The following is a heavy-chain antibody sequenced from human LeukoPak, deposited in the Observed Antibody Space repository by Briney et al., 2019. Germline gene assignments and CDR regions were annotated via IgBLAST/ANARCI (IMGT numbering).Heavy chain of an antibody. V-gene: IGHV3-48*01. CDR3: AKCGYDILTGYSPMNY. Sequence: GGSLRLSCAASGFTFSSYGMNWVRQAPGKGLEWISYITSSSGIKYYADSVKGRFTISRDNDKNSLYLQMNSLRAEDTAVYYCAKCGYDILTGYSPMNYWGQGTLVTVSS. J-gene: IGHJ4*02. D-gene: IGHD3-9*01. CDR1: GFTFSSYG. CDR2: ITSSSGIK.